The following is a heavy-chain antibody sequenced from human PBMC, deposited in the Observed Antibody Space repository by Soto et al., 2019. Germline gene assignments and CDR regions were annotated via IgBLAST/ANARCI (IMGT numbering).Heavy chain of an antibody. V-gene: IGHV3-30*18. CDR2: ISYDGSNK. CDR3: AKLRTTSGYDAIWIQDAFDI. J-gene: IGHJ3*02. D-gene: IGHD5-12*01. Sequence: QVQLVESGGGVVQPGRSLRLSCAASGFTFSSYGMHWVRQAPGKGLEWVAVISYDGSNKYYADSVKGRFTISRDNSKNTLYLQMNSLRAEDTAVYYCAKLRTTSGYDAIWIQDAFDIWGQGTMVTVSS. CDR1: GFTFSSYG.